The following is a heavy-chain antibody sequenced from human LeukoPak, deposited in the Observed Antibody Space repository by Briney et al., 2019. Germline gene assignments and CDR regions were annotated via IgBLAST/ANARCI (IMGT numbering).Heavy chain of an antibody. Sequence: ASVKVSCKASGYTFTSYYMHWVRQAPGQGLEWMGIINPSGGSTSYAQKFQGRVTMTRDTSTSTVYMELSSLRSEDTAVYYCAGEPPGGDPPPPWGQGTLVTVSS. J-gene: IGHJ5*02. D-gene: IGHD3-16*01. CDR2: INPSGGST. CDR1: GYTFTSYY. V-gene: IGHV1-46*01. CDR3: AGEPPGGDPPPP.